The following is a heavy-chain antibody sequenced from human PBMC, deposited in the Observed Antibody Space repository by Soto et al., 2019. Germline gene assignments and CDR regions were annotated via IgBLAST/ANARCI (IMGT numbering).Heavy chain of an antibody. CDR3: AREGGSRHWFDP. D-gene: IGHD1-26*01. Sequence: EVQLVESGGGLVQPGGSLRLSCAASGFTFSSYSMNWVRQAPGKGLEWVSYISSSSSTIYYADSVKGRFTLSRDNAKNSLYLQMNSRGEEDTAVYYCAREGGSRHWFDPWGQGTLVTVSS. CDR1: GFTFSSYS. CDR2: ISSSSSTI. V-gene: IGHV3-48*02. J-gene: IGHJ5*02.